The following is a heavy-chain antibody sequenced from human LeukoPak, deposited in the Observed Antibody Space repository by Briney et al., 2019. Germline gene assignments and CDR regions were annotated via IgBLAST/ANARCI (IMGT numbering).Heavy chain of an antibody. CDR3: ASKSRDHGELRFDY. D-gene: IGHD4-17*01. Sequence: SETLSLTCTVSGGSVSSGSYYWSWIRQPPGKGLEWIGYIYYSGSTNYNPSLKSRVTISVNTSKNQFSLKVSSVTAADTGVYYCASKSRDHGELRFDYWGQGTLVTVSS. CDR1: GGSVSSGSYY. V-gene: IGHV4-61*01. CDR2: IYYSGST. J-gene: IGHJ4*02.